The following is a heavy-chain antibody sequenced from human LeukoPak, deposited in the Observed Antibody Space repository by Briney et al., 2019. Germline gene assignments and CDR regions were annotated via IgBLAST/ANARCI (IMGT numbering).Heavy chain of an antibody. CDR1: GFTFSSYE. Sequence: GGSLRLSCAASGFTFSSYEMNWVRQAPGKGLEWVSYISSSGSTIYYADSVKGRFTISRDNAKNTLYLQMNSLRAEDTAVYYCAKVLHLWFGESNPPYFDYWGQGTLVTVSS. CDR3: AKVLHLWFGESNPPYFDY. J-gene: IGHJ4*02. CDR2: ISSSGSTI. V-gene: IGHV3-48*03. D-gene: IGHD3-10*01.